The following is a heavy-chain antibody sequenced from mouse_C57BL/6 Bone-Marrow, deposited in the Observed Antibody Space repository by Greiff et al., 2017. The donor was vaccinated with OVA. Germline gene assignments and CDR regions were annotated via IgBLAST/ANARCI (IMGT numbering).Heavy chain of an antibody. V-gene: IGHV1-74*01. CDR3: AICPPITTVVADWYFDV. J-gene: IGHJ1*03. CDR1: GYTFTSYW. D-gene: IGHD1-1*01. CDR2: IHPSDSAT. Sequence: QVQLQQPGAELVKPGASVKVSCKASGYTFTSYWMHWVKQRPGQGLEWIGRIHPSDSATNYNQKFKGKATLTVDKSSSTAYTQLSSLPSEDSAVYYCAICPPITTVVADWYFDVWGTGTTVTVSS.